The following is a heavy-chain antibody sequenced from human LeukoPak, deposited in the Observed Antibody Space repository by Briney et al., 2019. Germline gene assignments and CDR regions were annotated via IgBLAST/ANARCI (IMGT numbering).Heavy chain of an antibody. D-gene: IGHD3-22*01. CDR1: GGSISSGGYY. Sequence: SETLSLTCTVSGGSISSGGYYWSWIRQPPGKGLEWIGYIYHSGSTYYNPSLKSRVTISVDRSKNQFSLKLSSVTAADTAVYYCAGGGYYDSSGAFDIWGQGTMVTVSS. V-gene: IGHV4-30-2*01. J-gene: IGHJ3*02. CDR2: IYHSGST. CDR3: AGGGYYDSSGAFDI.